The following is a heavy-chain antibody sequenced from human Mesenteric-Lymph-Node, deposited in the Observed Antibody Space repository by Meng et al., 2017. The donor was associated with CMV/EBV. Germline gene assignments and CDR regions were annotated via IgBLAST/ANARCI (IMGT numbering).Heavy chain of an antibody. CDR2: ISYDGSNK. J-gene: IGHJ5*02. D-gene: IGHD3-3*01. CDR3: ARGGPSITTLFDP. V-gene: IGHV3-30*04. CDR1: GFTFSSYA. Sequence: GESLKISCAASGFTFSSYAMHWVRQAPGKGLEWVAVISYDGSNKYYADSVKGRFTISRDNSKNTLYLQMNSLRPEDTAVYYCARGGPSITTLFDPWGQGTLVTVSS.